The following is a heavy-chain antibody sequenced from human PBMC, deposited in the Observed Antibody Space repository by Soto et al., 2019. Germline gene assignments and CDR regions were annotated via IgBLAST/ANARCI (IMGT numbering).Heavy chain of an antibody. Sequence: TGGSLRLSCAASGFTFSSYAMSWVRQAPGKGLEWVSAISGSGGSTYYADSVKGRFTISRDNSKNTLYLQMNSLRAEDTAVYYCASEQLVMGVGDYYYYYGMDVWGQGTTVTVSS. V-gene: IGHV3-23*01. CDR2: ISGSGGST. J-gene: IGHJ6*02. D-gene: IGHD6-6*01. CDR1: GFTFSSYA. CDR3: ASEQLVMGVGDYYYYYGMDV.